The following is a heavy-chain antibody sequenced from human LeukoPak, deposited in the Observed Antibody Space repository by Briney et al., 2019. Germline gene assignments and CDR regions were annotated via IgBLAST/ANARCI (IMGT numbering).Heavy chain of an antibody. V-gene: IGHV1-8*01. D-gene: IGHD5-18*01. CDR1: GYTFTSYD. CDR2: MNPNSGNT. Sequence: VASVKVSCKASGYTFTSYDINWVQQATRQGLEWMGWMNPNSGNTGYAQKFQGRVTMTRNTSISTAYMELSSLRSEDTAVYYCARGRYSYGRVNDAFDIWGQGTMVTVSS. J-gene: IGHJ3*02. CDR3: ARGRYSYGRVNDAFDI.